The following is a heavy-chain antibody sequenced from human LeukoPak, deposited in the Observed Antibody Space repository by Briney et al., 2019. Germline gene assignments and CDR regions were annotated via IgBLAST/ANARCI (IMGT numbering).Heavy chain of an antibody. D-gene: IGHD1-1*01. CDR1: GFTFSNYW. Sequence: GGSLRLSCAASGFTFSNYWMTWVRQAPGKGLEWVANIGQDGGEKYYVDSVKGRFAISRDSAKNTLYLQMNSLRAEDTAVYFCTTGRGVTRIDYWGQGTLVTVSS. CDR3: TTGRGVTRIDY. CDR2: IGQDGGEK. J-gene: IGHJ4*02. V-gene: IGHV3-7*01.